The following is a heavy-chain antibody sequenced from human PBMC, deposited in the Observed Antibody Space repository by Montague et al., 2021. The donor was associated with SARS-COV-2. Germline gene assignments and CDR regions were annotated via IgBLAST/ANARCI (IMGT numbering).Heavy chain of an antibody. Sequence: CAISGDSVSSNTAAWNWIRQSPSRGLERLGRTYYRSKWYYDYAVSVKSRMTISPDTSENQFSLQLSSVTPEDRAVYYCARDPRYSLSWSFDYWGQGTLVTVSS. CDR1: GDSVSSNTAA. CDR2: TYYRSKWYY. V-gene: IGHV6-1*01. D-gene: IGHD6-13*01. J-gene: IGHJ4*02. CDR3: ARDPRYSLSWSFDY.